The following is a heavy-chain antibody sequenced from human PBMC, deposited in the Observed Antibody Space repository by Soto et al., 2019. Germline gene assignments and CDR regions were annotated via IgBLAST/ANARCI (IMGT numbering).Heavy chain of an antibody. CDR1: GGSISSGGYY. D-gene: IGHD1-26*01. CDR3: ARSKSGSYSTSHDY. J-gene: IGHJ4*02. CDR2: IYYSGST. Sequence: QVQLQESGPGLVKPSQTLSLTCTVSGGSISSGGYYWSWIRQHPGKGLEWIGYIYYSGSTYYNPSRASRVTLAVDTSKNQFSLKLSSVTAADTAVYYCARSKSGSYSTSHDYWGQGTPVTVAS. V-gene: IGHV4-31*03.